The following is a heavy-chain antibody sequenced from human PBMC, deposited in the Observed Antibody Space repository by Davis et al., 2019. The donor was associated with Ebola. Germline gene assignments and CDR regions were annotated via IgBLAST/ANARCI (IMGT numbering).Heavy chain of an antibody. Sequence: GESLKISCAASGFSFSSYWMTWVRQAPGKGLEWVGFIRSKAYGGTTEYAASVKGRFTISRDDSKSIAYLQMNSLKTEDTAVYYCTLGSYYDYWGQGTLVTVSS. V-gene: IGHV3-49*04. CDR3: TLGSYYDY. J-gene: IGHJ4*02. CDR1: GFSFSSYW. CDR2: IRSKAYGGTT. D-gene: IGHD3-10*01.